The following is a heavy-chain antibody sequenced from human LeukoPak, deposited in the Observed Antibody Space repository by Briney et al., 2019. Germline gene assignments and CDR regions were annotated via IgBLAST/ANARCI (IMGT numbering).Heavy chain of an antibody. CDR2: INHSGST. D-gene: IGHD3-10*01. J-gene: IGHJ5*02. CDR1: GGSFSGYY. V-gene: IGHV4-34*01. CDR3: ARGFQITMVRGVKITQNWFDP. Sequence: ETLSLTCAVYGGSFSGYYWSWIRQPPGKGLEWIGEINHSGSTNYNPSLKSRVTISVDTSKNHFSLKLSSVTAADTAVYYCARGFQITMVRGVKITQNWFDPWGQGTLVTVSS.